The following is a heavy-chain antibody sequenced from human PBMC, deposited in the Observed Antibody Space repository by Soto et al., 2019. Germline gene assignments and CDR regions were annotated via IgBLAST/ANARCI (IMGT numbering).Heavy chain of an antibody. Sequence: ASVKVSCKASGYTFTGYYMHWVRQAPGQGLEWMGWINPNSGGTNYAQKFQGWVTMTRDTSISTAYMELSRLSSDDTAVYYCARGVAAAGDYYGMDVWGQGTTVTVSS. CDR1: GYTFTGYY. V-gene: IGHV1-2*04. D-gene: IGHD6-13*01. CDR3: ARGVAAAGDYYGMDV. CDR2: INPNSGGT. J-gene: IGHJ6*02.